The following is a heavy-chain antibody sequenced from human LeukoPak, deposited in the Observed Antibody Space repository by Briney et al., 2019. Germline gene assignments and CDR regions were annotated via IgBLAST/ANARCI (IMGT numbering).Heavy chain of an antibody. Sequence: GGSLRLSCAASGFTFSSYAMSWVRQAPGKGLEWVSVIYSGGSTYYADSVKGRFTISRDNSKNTLYLQMNSLRAEDTAVYYCARDTLAFDYWGQGTLVTVSS. CDR3: ARDTLAFDY. V-gene: IGHV3-53*01. CDR1: GFTFSSYA. D-gene: IGHD3-16*01. J-gene: IGHJ4*02. CDR2: IYSGGST.